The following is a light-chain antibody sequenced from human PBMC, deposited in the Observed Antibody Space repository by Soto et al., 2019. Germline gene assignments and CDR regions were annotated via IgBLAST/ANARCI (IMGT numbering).Light chain of an antibody. CDR2: GAS. CDR3: QQYHNWPRT. CDR1: ESVSYN. V-gene: IGKV3-15*01. J-gene: IGKJ1*01. Sequence: ERVMTQSPATLSVSPGETVTLCCRASESVSYNLAWYQQKPGQAPRLLIYGASTRATGIPARLSGSGSGTELTLTISSLQSEDFATYYCQQYHNWPRTFGQGTKVEIK.